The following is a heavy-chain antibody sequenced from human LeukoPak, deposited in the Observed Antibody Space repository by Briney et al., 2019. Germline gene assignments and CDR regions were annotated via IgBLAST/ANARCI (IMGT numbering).Heavy chain of an antibody. D-gene: IGHD2-15*01. CDR1: GFTFSSYA. Sequence: GGSLRLSCAASGFTFSSYAMSWVRQAPGKGLEWVSAISDSGGITYYADSVKGWFTISRDNSKNTVYLQMNSLRAEDTATFYCAKVVVVAATPRGYFDYWGRGTLVTVSS. CDR2: ISDSGGIT. V-gene: IGHV3-23*01. J-gene: IGHJ4*02. CDR3: AKVVVVAATPRGYFDY.